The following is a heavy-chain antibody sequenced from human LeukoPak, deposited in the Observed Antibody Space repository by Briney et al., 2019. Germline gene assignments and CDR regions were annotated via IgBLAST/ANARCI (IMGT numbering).Heavy chain of an antibody. Sequence: GGSLRLSCAASGFTFSSYGMHWVRQAPGKGLEWVAFIRYDGSNKFYADSVKGRFTISRDNSKNTLYLQMNSLRAEDTAVYYCAKDRVGAGGNFDYWGQGTLVTVSS. CDR2: IRYDGSNK. V-gene: IGHV3-30*02. J-gene: IGHJ4*02. D-gene: IGHD3-16*01. CDR1: GFTFSSYG. CDR3: AKDRVGAGGNFDY.